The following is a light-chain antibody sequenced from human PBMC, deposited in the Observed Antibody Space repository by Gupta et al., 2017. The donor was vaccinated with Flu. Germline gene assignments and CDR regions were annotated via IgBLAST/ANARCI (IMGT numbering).Light chain of an antibody. CDR3: QQYDGYPVT. CDR2: KAS. V-gene: IGKV1-5*03. CDR1: QSISSS. Sequence: DIQITQSHSTLSQSLGDRVTITCRASQSISSSLAWYQQKAGKAPKLLIYKASTLERGVPSRFSGSGSGTEFTLTISGLQPDDFASYYCQQYDGYPVTFGPGTKLEIK. J-gene: IGKJ2*01.